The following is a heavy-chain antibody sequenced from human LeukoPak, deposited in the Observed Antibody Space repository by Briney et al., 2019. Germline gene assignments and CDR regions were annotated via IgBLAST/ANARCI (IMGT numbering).Heavy chain of an antibody. CDR2: ISYDGSNK. Sequence: GGSLRLSCAASGFTFSYYVVHWVPEAPGKGLERGAVISYDGSNKYYADSVKGRFTISRDNSKNTLYLQMNSLRAEDTAVYYCAKDPLADSSLTYYFDYWGQGTLVTVSS. V-gene: IGHV3-30*18. CDR3: AKDPLADSSLTYYFDY. J-gene: IGHJ4*02. CDR1: GFTFSYYV. D-gene: IGHD3-3*01.